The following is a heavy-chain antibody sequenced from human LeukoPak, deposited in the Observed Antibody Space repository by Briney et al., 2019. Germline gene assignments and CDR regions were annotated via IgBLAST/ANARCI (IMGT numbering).Heavy chain of an antibody. J-gene: IGHJ6*02. CDR2: IHHSGST. V-gene: IGHV4-39*01. Sequence: SETLSLTCTVSGDAITSDKYYWGWIRQPPGKGLEWIGNIHHSGSTYYSPSLKSRVTISVDTSKNQFSLRLNSVTAADTAVYYCARRREMATITGYYYGMDVWGQGTTVTVSS. CDR1: GDAITSDKYY. D-gene: IGHD5-24*01. CDR3: ARRREMATITGYYYGMDV.